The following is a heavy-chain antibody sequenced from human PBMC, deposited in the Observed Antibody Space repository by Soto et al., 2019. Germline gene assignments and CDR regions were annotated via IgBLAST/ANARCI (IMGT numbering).Heavy chain of an antibody. D-gene: IGHD2-2*01. J-gene: IGHJ6*02. V-gene: IGHV1-69*13. Sequence: SVKVSCKASGGTFSSYAISWVRQAPGQGLEWMGGIIPIFGTANYAQKFQGRVTITADESTSTAYMELSSLRSEDTAVYYCAKKGYCSSTSCARPENYYYYGMDVWGQGTTVTVSS. CDR1: GGTFSSYA. CDR3: AKKGYCSSTSCARPENYYYYGMDV. CDR2: IIPIFGTA.